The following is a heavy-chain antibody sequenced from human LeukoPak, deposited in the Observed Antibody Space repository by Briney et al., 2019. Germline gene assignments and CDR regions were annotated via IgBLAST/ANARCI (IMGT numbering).Heavy chain of an antibody. CDR1: GYTFTGYY. V-gene: IGHV1-2*02. J-gene: IGHJ4*02. Sequence: ASVKVSCKASGYTFTGYYMHWVRQAPGQGLEWMGWINPNSGGTNYAQKFQGRVTMTRDTSISTAYMELSSLRSDDTAVYYCAKGRLSGSYNRFDYWGLGTLVTVSS. CDR3: AKGRLSGSYNRFDY. CDR2: INPNSGGT. D-gene: IGHD1-26*01.